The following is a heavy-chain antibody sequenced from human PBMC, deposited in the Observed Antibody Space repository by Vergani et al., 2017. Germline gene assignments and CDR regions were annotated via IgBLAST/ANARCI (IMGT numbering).Heavy chain of an antibody. CDR3: ARSEVYMDV. V-gene: IGHV4-38-2*02. J-gene: IGHJ6*03. CDR1: GASITSGYY. CDR2: IYHTGSA. Sequence: QVQLQESGPGLVKPSQTLSLTCTVSGASITSGYYWGWIRQPPGRGLEWIGSIYHTGSAYYNPSLKSRVTVSVDTSMNQVSLKLSSVTAADTAVYYCARSEVYMDVWGKGTAVTVSS.